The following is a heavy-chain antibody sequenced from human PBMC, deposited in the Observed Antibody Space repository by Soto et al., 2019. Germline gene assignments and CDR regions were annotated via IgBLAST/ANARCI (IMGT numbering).Heavy chain of an antibody. D-gene: IGHD6-13*01. V-gene: IGHV1-2*02. J-gene: IGHJ3*02. CDR1: GYTFTSYF. CDR2: VNPILSMS. CDR3: ARWKLGIAAAVAAFDI. Sequence: ASVKVSCKASGYTFTSYFIHWLRQAPGLGLEWMGRVNPILSMSNYAQKFQGRVTMTTDKSISTAYMELSRLRSDDTALYYCARWKLGIAAAVAAFDIWGQGTMVTVSS.